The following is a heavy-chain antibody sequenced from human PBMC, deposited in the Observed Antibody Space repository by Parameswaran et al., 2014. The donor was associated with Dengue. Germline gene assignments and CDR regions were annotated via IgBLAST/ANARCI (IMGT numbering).Heavy chain of an antibody. D-gene: IGHD5-12*01. CDR2: IIPIFGTA. Sequence: WVRQAPGQGLEWMGGIIPIFGTANYAQKFQGRVTITADESTSTAYMELSSLRSEDTAVYYCARVDSGYGFDYWGQGTLVTVPQ. CDR3: ARVDSGYGFDY. V-gene: IGHV1-69*01. J-gene: IGHJ4*02.